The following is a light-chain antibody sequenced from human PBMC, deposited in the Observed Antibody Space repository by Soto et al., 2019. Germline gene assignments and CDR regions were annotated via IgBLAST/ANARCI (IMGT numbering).Light chain of an antibody. CDR3: SSWTSSTTQV. CDR1: SSDVGGYNF. V-gene: IGLV2-14*01. J-gene: IGLJ3*02. Sequence: QSALTQPASVSGSPGQSITISCTGTSSDVGGYNFVSWYQQHPGKAPKLMIYEVNNRPSGVSNRFSGSKSGNTASLTISGLQAEDEADYYCSSWTSSTTQVLGGGTKVTLL. CDR2: EVN.